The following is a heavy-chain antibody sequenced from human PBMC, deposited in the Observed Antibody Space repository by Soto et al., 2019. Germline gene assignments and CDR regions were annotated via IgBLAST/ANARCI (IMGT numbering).Heavy chain of an antibody. V-gene: IGHV3-23*01. D-gene: IGHD4-4*01. CDR2: ISGGGSNT. CDR3: AKDSNKYSSSLRGRYFDY. CDR1: GFPFISYV. J-gene: IGHJ4*02. Sequence: WGSLRLSCAASGFPFISYVIIFFGHSPLKWREWVSGISGGGSNTFYADSVEGRFTISRDNSKNTLLLQMNSLGAEDTAVYYCAKDSNKYSSSLRGRYFDYWGQGIGVTVSS.